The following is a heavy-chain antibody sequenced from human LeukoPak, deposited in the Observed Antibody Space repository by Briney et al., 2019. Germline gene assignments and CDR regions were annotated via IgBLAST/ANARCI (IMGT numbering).Heavy chain of an antibody. CDR2: ISSSSSYI. J-gene: IGHJ4*02. D-gene: IGHD1-26*01. CDR3: ARSTANSGSYLAFFDY. Sequence: GGSLRLSCAASEFTFSSYSMNWVRQAPGKGLEWVSSISSSSSYIYYADSVKGRFTISRDNAKNSLYLQMNSLRAEDTAVYYCARSTANSGSYLAFFDYWGQGTLVTASS. V-gene: IGHV3-21*01. CDR1: EFTFSSYS.